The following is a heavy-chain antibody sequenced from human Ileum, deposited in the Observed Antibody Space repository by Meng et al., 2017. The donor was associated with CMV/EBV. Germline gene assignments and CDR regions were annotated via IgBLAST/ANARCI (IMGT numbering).Heavy chain of an antibody. V-gene: IGHV4-39*07. CDR1: SISSSPYF. CDR2: IYYSGDT. Sequence: SISSSPYFWGWIRQSPGKVLECIGSIYYSGDTYYNPSLKSRVTISVDTSKNQFSLKLSSVTAADTAVYYCARDRLEYDSSGRGVWGYWGQGTLVTVSS. CDR3: ARDRLEYDSSGRGVWGY. J-gene: IGHJ4*02. D-gene: IGHD3-22*01.